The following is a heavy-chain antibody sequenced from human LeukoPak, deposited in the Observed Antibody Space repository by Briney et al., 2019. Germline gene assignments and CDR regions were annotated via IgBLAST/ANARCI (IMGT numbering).Heavy chain of an antibody. CDR2: IYYTGNT. CDR1: GDSIIGYY. V-gene: IGHV4-39*01. D-gene: IGHD1-26*01. Sequence: SETLSLTCSVSGDSIIGYYWGWIRQPPGKGLEWIGNIYYTGNTYYNSSLKSRVTISLDTSKNQFSLKLSSVTAADTAVYYCARHRTSGTFNWFDPWGQGTLVTVSS. CDR3: ARHRTSGTFNWFDP. J-gene: IGHJ5*02.